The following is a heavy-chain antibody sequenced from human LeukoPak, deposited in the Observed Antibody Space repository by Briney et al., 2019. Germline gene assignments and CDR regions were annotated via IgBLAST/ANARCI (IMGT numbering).Heavy chain of an antibody. CDR1: GFTFSTYG. Sequence: GGSLRLSCAASGFTFSTYGMNWVRQAPGKGLEWVSYISYSSSAIYYADSVKGRFTISRDNAKNSLYLRMNSLRDEDTAVYYCARDSYGSSGYYYVSDYWGQGTLVTVSS. V-gene: IGHV3-48*02. J-gene: IGHJ4*02. CDR2: ISYSSSAI. D-gene: IGHD3-22*01. CDR3: ARDSYGSSGYYYVSDY.